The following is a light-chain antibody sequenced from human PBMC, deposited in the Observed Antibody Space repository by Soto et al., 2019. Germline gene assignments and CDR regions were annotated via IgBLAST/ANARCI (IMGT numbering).Light chain of an antibody. CDR3: QHFDNFPRAIT. V-gene: IGKV1-33*01. CDR1: QDISNY. CDR2: GAS. Sequence: DIQMTQSPSSLSASVGDRVTITCQASQDISNYLNWYQQKPGKAPKLLIYGASNLETGVPSRFSGSRSGTDVTFTISSLQPEDFASYYCQHFDNFPRAITFAQGTRLELK. J-gene: IGKJ5*01.